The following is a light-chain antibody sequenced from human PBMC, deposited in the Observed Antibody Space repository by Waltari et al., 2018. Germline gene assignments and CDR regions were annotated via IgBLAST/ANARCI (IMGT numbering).Light chain of an antibody. J-gene: IGLJ3*02. Sequence: QSALTQPASVSGSPGQSITISCTGSHSDIGGYGYVSWYQQHPGTAPKLMIFSFSKRPSGIPALFSGSRSGNTASLTISGLQIEDEADYFCGSYTSSSTWVFGRGTRLTVL. CDR2: SFS. V-gene: IGLV2-14*01. CDR1: HSDIGGYGY. CDR3: GSYTSSSTWV.